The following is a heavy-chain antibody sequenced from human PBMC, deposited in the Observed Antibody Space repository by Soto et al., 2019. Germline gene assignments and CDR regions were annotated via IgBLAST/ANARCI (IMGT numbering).Heavy chain of an antibody. CDR1: GFTFSSYA. V-gene: IGHV3-23*01. Sequence: EVQLLESGGGLVQPGGSLRLSCAASGFTFSSYAMSWVRQAPGKGLEWVSAISGSGGSTYYADSVKRRFTISRDNSKNTLYLQMNSLRADDTAVYYCAKCRAKRPPYGDNDYRGQGTLVTVSS. J-gene: IGHJ4*02. CDR2: ISGSGGST. D-gene: IGHD4-17*01. CDR3: AKCRAKRPPYGDNDY.